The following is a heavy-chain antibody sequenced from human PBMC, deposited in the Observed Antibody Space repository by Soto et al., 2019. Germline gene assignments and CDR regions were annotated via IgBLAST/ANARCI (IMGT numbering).Heavy chain of an antibody. Sequence: SETLSLTCTVSGGSISSGDYYWSWIRQPPGKGLEWIGYIYYSGSTYYNPSLKSRVTISVDTSKNQFSLKLSSVTAADTAVYYCARDNARLAVAAYDYWGQGTLVTVSS. CDR1: GGSISSGDYY. CDR3: ARDNARLAVAAYDY. V-gene: IGHV4-30-4*01. J-gene: IGHJ4*02. D-gene: IGHD6-19*01. CDR2: IYYSGST.